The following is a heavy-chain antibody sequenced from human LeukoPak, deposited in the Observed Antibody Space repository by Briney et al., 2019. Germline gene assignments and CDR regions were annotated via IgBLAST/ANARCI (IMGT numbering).Heavy chain of an antibody. CDR3: ATLAVAGTPLDY. V-gene: IGHV1-2*02. D-gene: IGHD6-19*01. CDR1: GYTFTGYY. J-gene: IGHJ4*02. CDR2: INPNSGGT. Sequence: GASVKVSCKASGYTFTGYYMHWLRQAPGQGLEWMGWINPNSGGTNYAQKFQGRVTMTRDTSISTAYMELSRLRSDDTAVYYCATLAVAGTPLDYWGQGTLVTVSS.